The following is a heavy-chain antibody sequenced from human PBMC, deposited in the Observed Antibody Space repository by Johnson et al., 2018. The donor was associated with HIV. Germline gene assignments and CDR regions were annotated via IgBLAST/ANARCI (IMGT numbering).Heavy chain of an antibody. CDR3: ARDRGRGGYSYGRGDAFDI. J-gene: IGHJ3*02. CDR1: GFTVSSNY. CDR2: ISSSGSTI. Sequence: QVQLVESGGGLVQPGGSLRLSCAASGFTVSSNYMSWIRQAPGKGLEWVSYISSSGSTIYYADSVKGRFTITRDNAKNSLYLQMHSLRAEDTAVYYCARDRGRGGYSYGRGDAFDIWGQGTMVTVSS. V-gene: IGHV3-11*04. D-gene: IGHD5-18*01.